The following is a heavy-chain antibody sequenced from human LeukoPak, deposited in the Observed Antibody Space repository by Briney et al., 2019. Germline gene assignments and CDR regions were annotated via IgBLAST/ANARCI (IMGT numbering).Heavy chain of an antibody. V-gene: IGHV1-46*01. CDR3: ARGRDPLEWLSLDIDY. CDR2: INPSGGST. J-gene: IGHJ4*02. D-gene: IGHD3-3*01. Sequence: ASVKVSCKASGYTFTSYYMHWVRQAPGQGLEWMGIINPSGGSTSYAQKLQGRVTMTTDTSTSTAYMELRSLRSDDTAVYYCARGRDPLEWLSLDIDYWGQGTLVTVSS. CDR1: GYTFTSYY.